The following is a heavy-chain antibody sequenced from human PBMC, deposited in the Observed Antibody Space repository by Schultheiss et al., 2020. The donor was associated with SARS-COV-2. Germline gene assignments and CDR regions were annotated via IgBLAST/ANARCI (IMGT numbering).Heavy chain of an antibody. Sequence: GESLKISCAASGFTFSSYEMNWVRQAPGKGLEWVSYISSSGSTIYYADSVKGRFTISRDNAKNSLYLQMNSLRAEDTAVYYCARDLGYSYGLGIDYWGQGTLVTVSS. J-gene: IGHJ4*02. D-gene: IGHD5-18*01. CDR3: ARDLGYSYGLGIDY. CDR1: GFTFSSYE. V-gene: IGHV3-48*03. CDR2: ISSSGSTI.